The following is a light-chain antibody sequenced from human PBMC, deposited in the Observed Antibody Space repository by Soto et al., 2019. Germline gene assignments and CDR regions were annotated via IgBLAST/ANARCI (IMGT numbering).Light chain of an antibody. CDR3: QSYDSSLSGV. CDR2: GNS. Sequence: QSVLTQPPSVSGAQGQRVTISCTGSSSNIGAGYDVHWYQQLPGTAPKLLIYGNSNRPSGVPDRFSGSKSGTSASLAITGLQADDEADYYCQSYDSSLSGVFGGGTKLTVL. V-gene: IGLV1-40*01. CDR1: SSNIGAGYD. J-gene: IGLJ3*02.